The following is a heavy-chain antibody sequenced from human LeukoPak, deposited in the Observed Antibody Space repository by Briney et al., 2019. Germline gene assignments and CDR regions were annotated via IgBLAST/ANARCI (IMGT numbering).Heavy chain of an antibody. CDR3: ARERGDYDSSGYYDGAWFDP. D-gene: IGHD3-22*01. V-gene: IGHV3-21*01. Sequence: PGGSLRLSCAASGFTFSSYSMNWVRQAPGKGLEWVSSISSSSSYIYYADSVKGRFTISRDNAKNSLYLQMNSLRAEDTAVYYCARERGDYDSSGYYDGAWFDPWGQGTLVTVSS. CDR2: ISSSSSYI. J-gene: IGHJ5*02. CDR1: GFTFSSYS.